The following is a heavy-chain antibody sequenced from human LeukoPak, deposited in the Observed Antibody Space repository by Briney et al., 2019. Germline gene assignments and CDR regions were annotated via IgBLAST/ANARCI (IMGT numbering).Heavy chain of an antibody. CDR1: GFTIGSYW. D-gene: IGHD2/OR15-2a*01. CDR2: IRQDGSEK. J-gene: IGHJ3*01. V-gene: IGHV3-7*01. Sequence: GGSLGLSCAGSGFTIGSYWMSWVRQAPGKGLEWVANIRQDGSEKYYVDSVKGRLTISRDNAKNSLYLQMNSLRAEDTGIYYCARAGYYGDDAFDLWGQGTMVTVSS. CDR3: ARAGYYGDDAFDL.